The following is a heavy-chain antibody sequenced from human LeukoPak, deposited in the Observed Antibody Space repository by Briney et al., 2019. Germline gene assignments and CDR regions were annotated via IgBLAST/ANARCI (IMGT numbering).Heavy chain of an antibody. J-gene: IGHJ5*02. D-gene: IGHD1-14*01. CDR3: ARGVSGEP. CDR2: INQDGSGK. Sequence: GGSLRLSCAASGFTFSSFWMSWVRQAPGKGLEWVANINQDGSGKYFVDSVKGRFTVSRDNAKNSLYLQMNSLRAEDTAVYYCARGVSGEPWGQGTLVTVSS. V-gene: IGHV3-7*01. CDR1: GFTFSSFW.